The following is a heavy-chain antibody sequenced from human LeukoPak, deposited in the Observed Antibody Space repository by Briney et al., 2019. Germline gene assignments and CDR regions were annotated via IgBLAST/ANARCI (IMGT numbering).Heavy chain of an antibody. Sequence: GGSLRLSCTASGFTFSAYAMMWVRQAPGKGPEWVSAIRGGGGSAFYADSVKGRVTISRDNSKYTLFLQMNSLRAEDTAVYYCARDPNGDYIGAFDMWGPGTMVTVSS. CDR3: ARDPNGDYIGAFDM. V-gene: IGHV3-23*01. D-gene: IGHD4-17*01. CDR2: IRGGGGSA. J-gene: IGHJ3*02. CDR1: GFTFSAYA.